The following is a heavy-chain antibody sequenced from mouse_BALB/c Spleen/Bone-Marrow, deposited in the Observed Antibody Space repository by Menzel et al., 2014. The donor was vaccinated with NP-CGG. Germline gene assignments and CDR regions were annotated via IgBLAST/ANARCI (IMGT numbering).Heavy chain of an antibody. CDR1: GYTFTSYW. CDR3: AGDDYAY. CDR2: IYPSTGYT. V-gene: IGHV1-7*01. D-gene: IGHD2-4*01. Sequence: QVQLQQSGAELAEPGASVKMSCKASGYTFTSYWMHWVKQRPGQGLEWIGYIYPSTGYTEHNQEFKDKAIMTADKSSSTAYMQLSSLTSEDSTVYYCAGDDYAYWGQGTLVTVSA. J-gene: IGHJ3*01.